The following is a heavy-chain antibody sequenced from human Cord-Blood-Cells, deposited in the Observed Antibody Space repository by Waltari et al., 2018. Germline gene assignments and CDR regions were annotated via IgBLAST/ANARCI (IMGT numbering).Heavy chain of an antibody. CDR3: ARILYSSSSYYYYYMDV. J-gene: IGHJ6*03. D-gene: IGHD6-6*01. CDR1: GGSFSGYY. CDR2: INHSGST. V-gene: IGHV4-34*01. Sequence: QVQLQQWGAGLLKPSETLSLTCAVYGGSFSGYYWSWIRQPPGKGLEWIGEINHSGSTNHNPARKSRVTISVDTSKNQFSLKLSSVTAADTAVYYCARILYSSSSYYYYYMDVWGKGTTVTVSS.